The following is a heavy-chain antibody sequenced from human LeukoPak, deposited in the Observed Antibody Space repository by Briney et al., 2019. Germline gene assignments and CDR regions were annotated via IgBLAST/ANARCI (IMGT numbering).Heavy chain of an antibody. CDR1: GFTFSRYW. D-gene: IGHD4-4*01. V-gene: IGHV3-33*07. CDR3: ARAQGYSFRFDP. CDR2: IWYDGSNK. J-gene: IGHJ5*02. Sequence: GGSLRLSCVASGFTFSRYWMSWVRQAPGKGLEWVAVIWYDGSNKYYADSVKGRFTISRDNSKNTLYLQMNSLRAEDTAVYYCARAQGYSFRFDPWGQGTLVTVSS.